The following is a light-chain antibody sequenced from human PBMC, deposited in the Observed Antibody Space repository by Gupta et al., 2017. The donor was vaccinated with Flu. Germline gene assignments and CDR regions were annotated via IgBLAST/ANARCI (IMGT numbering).Light chain of an antibody. J-gene: IGKJ3*01. CDR1: QNINRW. Sequence: DIQMTQSPSTLSASVGDRVTITSRASQNINRWLAWYQQIPGKAPRLLIYRASTLESGVSSRLSGSGSGTEFTLTISSLQPEDFGTYYCQQYDTYPSTFGPGTSVDLK. V-gene: IGKV1-5*03. CDR2: RAS. CDR3: QQYDTYPST.